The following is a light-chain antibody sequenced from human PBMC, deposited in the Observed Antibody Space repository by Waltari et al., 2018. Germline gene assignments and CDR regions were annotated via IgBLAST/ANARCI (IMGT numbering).Light chain of an antibody. CDR3: SAHSASSTHVF. Sequence: QSALTQPASVSGSPGQSITISCTGTNSDIGAYNYVFWYQQYPGTAPKLIIYDVNSRPSGISVRFSGSKSGNTASLTISGLQAEDEADYYCSAHSASSTHVFFGGGTKLTVL. V-gene: IGLV2-14*03. CDR1: NSDIGAYNY. CDR2: DVN. J-gene: IGLJ2*01.